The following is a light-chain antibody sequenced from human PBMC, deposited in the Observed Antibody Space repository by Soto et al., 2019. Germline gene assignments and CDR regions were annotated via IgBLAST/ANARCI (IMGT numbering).Light chain of an antibody. CDR3: QQYNNWPLT. J-gene: IGKJ2*01. CDR2: GAS. V-gene: IGKV3-15*01. CDR1: QSVSSN. Sequence: EIVMTQSPATLSVSPGESATLSCRASQSVSSNLAWYQQKPGQAPRLLIYGASTRATGIAARFSGSGSGTEFTLTISSRQSEDFSVYYCQQYNNWPLTFGQGTKLEIK.